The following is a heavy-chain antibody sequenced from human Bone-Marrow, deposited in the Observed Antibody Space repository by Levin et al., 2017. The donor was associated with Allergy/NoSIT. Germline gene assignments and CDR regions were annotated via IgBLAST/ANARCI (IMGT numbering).Heavy chain of an antibody. CDR3: ARQTAGYSSSWRLPPWFGP. Sequence: SQTLSLTCTVSGGSISSSTYYWGWIRQPPGKGLEWIGSIYYSGSTYYNPSLKSRVTISVDTSKNQFSLKLSSVTAADTAVYYCARQTAGYSSSWRLPPWFGPWGQGTLVTVSS. V-gene: IGHV4-39*01. D-gene: IGHD6-13*01. J-gene: IGHJ5*02. CDR1: GGSISSSTYY. CDR2: IYYSGST.